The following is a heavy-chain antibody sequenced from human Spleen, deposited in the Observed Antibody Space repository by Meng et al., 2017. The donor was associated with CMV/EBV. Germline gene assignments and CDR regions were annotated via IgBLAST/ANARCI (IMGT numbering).Heavy chain of an antibody. CDR3: ARFTDCSSTSCYPNYFDY. CDR1: GFTFSSYS. Sequence: ETLSLTCAASGFTFSSYSMNWVRQAPGKGLEWVSSISSSSSYIYYADSVKGRFTISRDNAKNSLYLQMNSLRAEDTAVYYCARFTDCSSTSCYPNYFDYWGQGTLVTVSS. D-gene: IGHD2-2*01. V-gene: IGHV3-21*01. J-gene: IGHJ4*02. CDR2: ISSSSSYI.